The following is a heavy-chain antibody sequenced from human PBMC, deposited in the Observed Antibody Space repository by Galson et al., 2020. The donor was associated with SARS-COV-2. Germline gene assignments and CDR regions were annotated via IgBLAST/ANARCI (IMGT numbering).Heavy chain of an antibody. CDR3: ARLTYYYGWFDP. CDR2: INHSGST. J-gene: IGHJ5*02. V-gene: IGHV4-34*01. CDR1: GGSFSGYY. Sequence: SETLSLTCAVYGGSFSGYYWSWIRQPPGKGLEWIGEINHSGSTNYNPSLKSRVTISVDTSKNQFSLKLSSVTAADTAVYYCARLTYYYGWFDPWGQGTLVTVSS. D-gene: IGHD3-10*01.